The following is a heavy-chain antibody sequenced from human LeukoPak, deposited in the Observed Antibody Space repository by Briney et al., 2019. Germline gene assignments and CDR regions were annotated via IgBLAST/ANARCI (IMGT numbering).Heavy chain of an antibody. J-gene: IGHJ4*02. CDR1: GFTFSSYA. CDR2: ISGSGGST. Sequence: GGSLRLSCAASGFTFSSYAMSWVRQAPGKGLEWVPAISGSGGSTYYADSVKGRFTISRDNSKNTLYLQMNSLRAEDTAVYYCANHYDILTGFFDYWGQGTLVTVSS. CDR3: ANHYDILTGFFDY. V-gene: IGHV3-23*01. D-gene: IGHD3-9*01.